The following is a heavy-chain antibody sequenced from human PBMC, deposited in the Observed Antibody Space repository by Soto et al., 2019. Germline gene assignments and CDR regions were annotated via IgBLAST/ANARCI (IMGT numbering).Heavy chain of an antibody. V-gene: IGHV3-21*01. CDR2: ISSSSSYI. Sequence: PGGSLRLSXAASGFTFSSYSMNWVRQAPGKGLEWVSSISSSSSYIYYADSVKGRFTISRDNAKNSLYLQMNSLRAEDTAVYYCARVTSDSGWYAHRSLDYYYYGMDVWGQGTTVTVSS. J-gene: IGHJ6*02. D-gene: IGHD6-19*01. CDR3: ARVTSDSGWYAHRSLDYYYYGMDV. CDR1: GFTFSSYS.